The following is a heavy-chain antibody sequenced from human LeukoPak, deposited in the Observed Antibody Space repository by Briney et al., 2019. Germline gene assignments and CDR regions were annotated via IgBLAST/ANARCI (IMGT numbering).Heavy chain of an antibody. CDR2: IYYSGST. V-gene: IGHV4-59*01. J-gene: IGHJ5*02. CDR1: GGSISSYY. Sequence: SETLSLTCTVSGGSISSYYWSWIRQPPGKGLEWIGYIYYSGSTNYNPSLKSRVTISVDTSKNQFSLKLSSVTAADTAVYYCARDRSFAFWSGYYTGVYNWFDPWGQGTLVTVSS. CDR3: ARDRSFAFWSGYYTGVYNWFDP. D-gene: IGHD3-3*01.